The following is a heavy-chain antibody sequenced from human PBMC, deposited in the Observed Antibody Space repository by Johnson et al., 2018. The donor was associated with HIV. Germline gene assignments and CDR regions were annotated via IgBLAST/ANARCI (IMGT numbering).Heavy chain of an antibody. J-gene: IGHJ3*02. D-gene: IGHD1-26*01. V-gene: IGHV3-20*04. CDR1: GFSFDDYG. CDR2: INWNGGST. Sequence: VQLVESGGRVLRPGGSLTLSCSASGFSFDDYGMTWVRQIAGKGLEWVSGINWNGGSTGYADSVKGRFTISRDDAKNSLYLQMNSLRAEDTALYYCARVWSGSYYSNAFDIWGQGTMVTVSS. CDR3: ARVWSGSYYSNAFDI.